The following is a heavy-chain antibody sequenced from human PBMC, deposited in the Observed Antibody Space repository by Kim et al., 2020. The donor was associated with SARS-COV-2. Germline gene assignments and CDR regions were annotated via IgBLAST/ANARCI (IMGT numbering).Heavy chain of an antibody. D-gene: IGHD2-2*01. CDR1: GYSFTSYW. CDR2: IDPSDSYT. V-gene: IGHV5-10-1*01. CDR3: GYCSSTSCYFLAY. J-gene: IGHJ4*02. Sequence: GESLKISCKGSGYSFTSYWISWVRQMPGKGLEWMGRIDPSDSYTNYSPSFQGHVTISADKSISTAYLQWSSLKASDTAMYYCGYCSSTSCYFLAYWGQGTLVTVSS.